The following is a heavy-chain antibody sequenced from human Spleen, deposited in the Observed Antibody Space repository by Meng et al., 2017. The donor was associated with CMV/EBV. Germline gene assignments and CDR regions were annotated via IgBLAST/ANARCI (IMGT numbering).Heavy chain of an antibody. CDR1: GGSFSGYY. J-gene: IGHJ4*02. D-gene: IGHD1-14*01. Sequence: QVELQEWGAGLLKPSETLSLTCAVYGGSFSGYYWSWIRQPPGKGLEWIGEINHSGSTNYNPSLNSRVTISVDTSKNQFSLKLSSVTAADTAVYYCARRKGYDLNPFDYWGQGTLVTVSS. V-gene: IGHV4-34*01. CDR2: INHSGST. CDR3: ARRKGYDLNPFDY.